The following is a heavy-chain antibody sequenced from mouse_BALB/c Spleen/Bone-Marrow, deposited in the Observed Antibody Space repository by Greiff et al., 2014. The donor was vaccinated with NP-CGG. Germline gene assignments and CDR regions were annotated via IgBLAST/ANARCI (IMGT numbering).Heavy chain of an antibody. D-gene: IGHD2-14*01. CDR1: GFTFSDFY. V-gene: IGHV5-4*02. Sequence: EVQLEESGGGLVKPGGSLKLSCAASGFTFSDFYMYWVRQTPEKRLEWVGTICYGGSYIYYPDSVKGRFTISRDASKNNLYLQMSSLKSEDTATYYCARDRGVQGYAMDYWGQGTSLTVSS. CDR3: ARDRGVQGYAMDY. CDR2: ICYGGSYI. J-gene: IGHJ4*01.